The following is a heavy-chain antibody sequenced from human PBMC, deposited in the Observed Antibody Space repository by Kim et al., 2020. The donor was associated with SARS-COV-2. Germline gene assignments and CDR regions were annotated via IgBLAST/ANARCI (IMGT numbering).Heavy chain of an antibody. CDR3: ARDYYGSGRGDAFDI. Sequence: SETLSLTCTVSGGSISSYYWSWIRQPAGKGLEWIGRIYTSGSTNYNPSLKSRVTMSVDTSKNQFSLKLSSVTAADTAVYYCARDYYGSGRGDAFDIWGQGTMVTVSS. CDR1: GGSISSYY. V-gene: IGHV4-4*07. CDR2: IYTSGST. J-gene: IGHJ3*02. D-gene: IGHD3-10*01.